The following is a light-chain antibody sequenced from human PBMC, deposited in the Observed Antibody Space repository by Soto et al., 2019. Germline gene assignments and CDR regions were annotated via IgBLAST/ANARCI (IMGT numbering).Light chain of an antibody. CDR3: QQYDGY. CDR1: QNINRW. CDR2: DAS. J-gene: IGKJ3*01. Sequence: DIQMTQSPSTLAASVGDRVTITCRASQNINRWLAWYQQKPGKAPKVLIYDASSLESGVPSRCSGSGSGTEFTFTIPSLQPDDFATYYCQQYDGYFGPGTKVDFK. V-gene: IGKV1-5*01.